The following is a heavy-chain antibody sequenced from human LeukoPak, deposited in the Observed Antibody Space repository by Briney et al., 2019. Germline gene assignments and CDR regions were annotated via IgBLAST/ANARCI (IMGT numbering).Heavy chain of an antibody. J-gene: IGHJ4*02. V-gene: IGHV3-74*01. Sequence: GGSLRLSCAASGFTFGSYWMHWVRQAPGKGLVWVSHINNDGSSTRYADSVKGRFTISRDNAKNTLYLEVSSLRVEDTAVYYCATNAATLAAGNSFDSWGQGTLVTVSS. CDR2: INNDGSST. D-gene: IGHD6-13*01. CDR3: ATNAATLAAGNSFDS. CDR1: GFTFGSYW.